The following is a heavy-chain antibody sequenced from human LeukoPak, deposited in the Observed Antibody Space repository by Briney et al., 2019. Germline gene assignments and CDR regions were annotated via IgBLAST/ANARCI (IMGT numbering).Heavy chain of an antibody. D-gene: IGHD6-13*01. V-gene: IGHV1-2*02. J-gene: IGHJ4*02. CDR3: ALIPGGSWAFDF. CDR2: INPNSGDT. CDR1: EYTFSVYH. Sequence: ASVKVSCKASEYTFSVYHIHWVRLAPGQGLEWMAWINPNSGDTNFAHKVHGRVTITIDTSISTVYMEVSSLTFDDTAVYYCALIPGGSWAFDFWGQGTLVSVSS.